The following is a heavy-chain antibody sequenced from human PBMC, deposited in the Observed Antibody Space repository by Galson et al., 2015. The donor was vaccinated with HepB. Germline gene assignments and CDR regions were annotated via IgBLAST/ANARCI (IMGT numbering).Heavy chain of an antibody. CDR2: ISYDGSNK. J-gene: IGHJ3*02. D-gene: IGHD5-18*01. V-gene: IGHV3-30*18. CDR3: AKDHRYSYGPDAFDI. Sequence: SLRLSCAASGFTFSSYGMHWVRQAPGKGLEWVAVISYDGSNKYYADSVKGRFTISRDNSKNTLYLQMNSLRAEDTAVYYCAKDHRYSYGPDAFDIWGQGTMVTVSS. CDR1: GFTFSSYG.